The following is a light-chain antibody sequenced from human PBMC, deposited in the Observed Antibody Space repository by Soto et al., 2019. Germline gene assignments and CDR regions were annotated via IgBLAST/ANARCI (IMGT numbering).Light chain of an antibody. CDR1: QSVSSN. J-gene: IGKJ1*01. CDR2: GAS. CDR3: QQYNKWPRT. Sequence: EIVMTQSPATLSVSPGERATLSCRASQSVSSNLAWYQQKPGQAPRLLIYGASTRATGIPARFSGSGSGTEFTLTISRLEPEDFAVYYCQQYNKWPRTFGQGTKV. V-gene: IGKV3-15*01.